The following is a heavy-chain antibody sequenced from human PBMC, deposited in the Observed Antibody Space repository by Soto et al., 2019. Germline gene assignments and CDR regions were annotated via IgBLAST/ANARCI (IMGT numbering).Heavy chain of an antibody. Sequence: ASVKVSCKASGGTFSSYAISWVRQAPGQGLEWMGGIIPIFGGANCAEEFQSRVTITAVESTSTAYMELSSVRAEDSVVYYCARDARQQLAFDYWGQGSLVAVSS. CDR3: ARDARQQLAFDY. D-gene: IGHD6-13*01. V-gene: IGHV1-69*13. CDR1: GGTFSSYA. J-gene: IGHJ4*02. CDR2: IIPIFGGA.